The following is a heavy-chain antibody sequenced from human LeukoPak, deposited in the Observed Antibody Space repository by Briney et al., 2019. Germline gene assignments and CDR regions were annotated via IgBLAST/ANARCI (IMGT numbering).Heavy chain of an antibody. CDR2: IKQDGSEK. J-gene: IGHJ4*02. CDR1: GFTFSSYW. D-gene: IGHD1-1*01. Sequence: PGGSLRLSCAASGFTFSSYWMSWVRQAPGKGLEWVANIKQDGSEKYYVDSVKGRFTISRDNAKNSLYLQMNSLRAEDTAEYYCARDLLEPYFDYWGQGTLVTVSS. CDR3: ARDLLEPYFDY. V-gene: IGHV3-7*01.